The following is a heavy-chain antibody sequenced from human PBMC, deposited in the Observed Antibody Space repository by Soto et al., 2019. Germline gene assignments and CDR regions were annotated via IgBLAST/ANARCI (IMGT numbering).Heavy chain of an antibody. Sequence: PGESLKISCKGSGYSFTSYWIGWVRQMPGKGLEWMGIIYPGDSDTRYSPSFQGQVTISADKSISTAYLQWSSLKASDTAMYYCARQPVIAVAENYYYGMDVRAQRTTVTGSS. J-gene: IGHJ6*02. CDR3: ARQPVIAVAENYYYGMDV. CDR1: GYSFTSYW. CDR2: IYPGDSDT. V-gene: IGHV5-51*01. D-gene: IGHD6-19*01.